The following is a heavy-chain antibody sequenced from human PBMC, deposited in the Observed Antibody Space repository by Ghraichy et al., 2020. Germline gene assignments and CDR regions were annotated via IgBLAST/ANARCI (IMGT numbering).Heavy chain of an antibody. CDR2: INSDGSST. CDR3: AREKGSYGMDV. V-gene: IGHV3-74*01. Sequence: GGSLRLSCAASGFTFSYYWMHWVRPAPGKGLVWVSRINSDGSSTTYADSVKGRFTISRDNAKNTLYLQMNSLRAEDTAVYYCAREKGSYGMDVWGQGTTVTVSS. J-gene: IGHJ6*02. CDR1: GFTFSYYW.